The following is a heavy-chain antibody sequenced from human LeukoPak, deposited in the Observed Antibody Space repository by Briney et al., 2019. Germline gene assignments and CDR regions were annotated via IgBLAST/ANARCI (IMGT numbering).Heavy chain of an antibody. CDR2: IKQDGSEK. J-gene: IGHJ6*03. Sequence: QSGGSLRLSCAASGFTFSSYWMSWVRQAPGKGLEWVANIKQDGSEKYYVDSVKGRFTISRDNAKNSLYLQMNSLRAEDTAVYYCARDIVVVPAAITDYYYMDVWGKGTTVTVSS. D-gene: IGHD2-2*02. V-gene: IGHV3-7*01. CDR1: GFTFSSYW. CDR3: ARDIVVVPAAITDYYYMDV.